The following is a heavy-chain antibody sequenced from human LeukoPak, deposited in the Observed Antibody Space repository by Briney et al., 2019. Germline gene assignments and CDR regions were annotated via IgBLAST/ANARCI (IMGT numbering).Heavy chain of an antibody. D-gene: IGHD1-1*01. V-gene: IGHV3-30*04. Sequence: GGSLRLSCAASRFTFRNYAMHWVRQAPGKGLEWVAVISSDGTNKDYADSVKGRFSISRDNSKNTLYLQMNSLRAEDTAVYYCARGPYKYVISANPDYWGQGTLVTVSS. J-gene: IGHJ4*02. CDR1: RFTFRNYA. CDR2: ISSDGTNK. CDR3: ARGPYKYVISANPDY.